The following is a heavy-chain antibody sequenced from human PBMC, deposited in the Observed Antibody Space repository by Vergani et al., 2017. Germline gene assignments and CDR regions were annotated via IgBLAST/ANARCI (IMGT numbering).Heavy chain of an antibody. V-gene: IGHV3-48*01. D-gene: IGHD4-11*01. CDR2: IGVSDNSI. CDR1: GFTFSAYS. J-gene: IGHJ4*02. Sequence: VQLVESGGGVVQPGESLRLSCAASGFTFSAYSMNWVRQTLGKGLEWISYIGVSDNSIYYADSVMGRFAISRDNARNLLFLQMNSLRADDSALYFCVRDPDYSTFDSWGQGTLVTVS. CDR3: VRDPDYSTFDS.